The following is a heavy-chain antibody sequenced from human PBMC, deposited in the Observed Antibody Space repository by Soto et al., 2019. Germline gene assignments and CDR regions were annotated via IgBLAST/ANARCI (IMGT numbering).Heavy chain of an antibody. CDR3: ARDLVAAPHS. Sequence: QVQLVQSGSEVKKPGASVKVSCKASGYTFTIYAMHWVRQAPGQRLEWMGWINAGNGNTKYSQKFQARVTITRDPSASTASMELTSLSSEDTGVYFCARDLVAAPHSWAQGTLVTVSP. D-gene: IGHD6-25*01. CDR1: GYTFTIYA. J-gene: IGHJ4*02. CDR2: INAGNGNT. V-gene: IGHV1-3*01.